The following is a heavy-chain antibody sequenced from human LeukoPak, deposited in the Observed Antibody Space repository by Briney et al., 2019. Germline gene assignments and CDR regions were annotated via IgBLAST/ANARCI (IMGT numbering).Heavy chain of an antibody. D-gene: IGHD3-16*01. CDR1: GGSISIYY. V-gene: IGHV4-4*07. CDR3: ARDYVSGRGDYYRMDV. Sequence: SETLSLTCTVSGGSISIYYWTWIRQPAGKGLEWIGRIYTSGSTNYNPSLKSQVTMSVDTSKSQFSLKLSSVTAADTAVYYCARDYVSGRGDYYRMDVWGQGITVTVSS. CDR2: IYTSGST. J-gene: IGHJ6*02.